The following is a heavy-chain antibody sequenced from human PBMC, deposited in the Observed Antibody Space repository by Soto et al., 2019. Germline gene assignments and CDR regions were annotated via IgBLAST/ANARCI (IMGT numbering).Heavy chain of an antibody. Sequence: ASVKVSCKASGYTFNTYGINWVRQAPGQGLEWMGWINTNTGNPNYAQKFQGRITMTRDTSTGTVYMEMTSLTSGHTAIYYCARKKSLGDGYSFDYWGQGTLVTSPQ. CDR3: ARKKSLGDGYSFDY. D-gene: IGHD2-21*02. CDR1: GYTFNTYG. J-gene: IGHJ4*02. V-gene: IGHV1-18*01. CDR2: INTNTGNP.